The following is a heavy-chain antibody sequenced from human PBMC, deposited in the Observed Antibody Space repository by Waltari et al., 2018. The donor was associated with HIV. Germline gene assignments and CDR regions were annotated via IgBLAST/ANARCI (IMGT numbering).Heavy chain of an antibody. CDR1: GGSFSGYY. CDR3: VVVPAAIGYYFDY. Sequence: QVQLQQWGAGLLKPSETLSLTCAVYGGSFSGYYWSWIRQPPGKGLEWIGEINHSGSTTYNPSLKSRVTISVDTSKNQFSLKLSSVTAADTAVYYWVVVPAAIGYYFDYWGQGTLVTVSS. D-gene: IGHD2-2*01. J-gene: IGHJ4*02. V-gene: IGHV4-34*01. CDR2: INHSGST.